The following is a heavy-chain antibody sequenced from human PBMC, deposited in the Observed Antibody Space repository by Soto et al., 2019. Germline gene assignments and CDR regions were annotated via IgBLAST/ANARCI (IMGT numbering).Heavy chain of an antibody. D-gene: IGHD1-1*01. CDR2: IDANNGKT. V-gene: IGHV1-3*01. CDR1: GYTFSAYA. Sequence: QVQLVQSGGEVKKPGASVKVSCKASGYTFSAYAIHWVRQAPGQRPEWMGWIDANNGKTKYSEKFQGRVTITRDASATTAYMELSRLHSEDTAVYNCARGRWTQITAYYYLDYWGQGTLVTVSS. CDR3: ARGRWTQITAYYYLDY. J-gene: IGHJ4*02.